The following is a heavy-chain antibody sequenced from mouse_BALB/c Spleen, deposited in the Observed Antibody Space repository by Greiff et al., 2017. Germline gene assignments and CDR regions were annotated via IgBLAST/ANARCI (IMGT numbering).Heavy chain of an antibody. D-gene: IGHD3-3*01. V-gene: IGHV5-4*02. CDR2: ISDGGSYT. CDR3: ARGTGTGWFVY. Sequence: EVKLVESGGGLVKPGGSLKLSCAASGFTFSDYYMYWVRQTPEKRLEWVATISDGGSYTYYPDSVKGRFTISRDNAKNNLYLQMSGLKSEDTAMYYSARGTGTGWFVYWGQGTLVTVSA. CDR1: GFTFSDYY. J-gene: IGHJ3*01.